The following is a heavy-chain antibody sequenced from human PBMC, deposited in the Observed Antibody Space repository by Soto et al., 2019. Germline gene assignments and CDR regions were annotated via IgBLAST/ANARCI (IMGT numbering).Heavy chain of an antibody. CDR1: GFSFNDYA. V-gene: IGHV3-23*01. Sequence: EVQLLESGGGSVQPGGSLGLSCAASGFSFNDYAMSWVRQAPGKGPEWISGISDSGGHTYYADSVKGRFAISRDNSKKMLYLQMNSLRVEDTAVYYCAKGYSSAWYTPDVWGQGTTVTVSS. CDR3: AKGYSSAWYTPDV. J-gene: IGHJ6*02. D-gene: IGHD6-13*01. CDR2: ISDSGGHT.